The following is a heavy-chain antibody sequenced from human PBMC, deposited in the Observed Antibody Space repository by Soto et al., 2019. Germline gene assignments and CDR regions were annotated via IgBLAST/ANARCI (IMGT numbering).Heavy chain of an antibody. V-gene: IGHV4-61*01. D-gene: IGHD6-13*01. CDR3: AREWFEGPGIAAAGTYYYYYGMDV. CDR1: GGSVSSGSYY. Sequence: SETLSLTCTVSGGSVSSGSYYWSWIRQPPGKGLEWIGYIYYSGSTNYNPSLKSRVTISVDTSKNQFSLKLSSVTAADTAVYYCAREWFEGPGIAAAGTYYYYYGMDVWGQGTTVTVSS. J-gene: IGHJ6*02. CDR2: IYYSGST.